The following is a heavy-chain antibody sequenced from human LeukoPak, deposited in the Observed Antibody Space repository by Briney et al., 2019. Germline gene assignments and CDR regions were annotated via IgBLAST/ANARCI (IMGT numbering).Heavy chain of an antibody. CDR3: ARGHRIPAVWGFEF. CDR2: INTNTEDP. D-gene: IGHD2-2*01. Sequence: GASVKVSCKASGYNFTKYAIYWVRQAPGQGLEWMGWINTNTEDPTYAQDFTGRFVFSLDTSVTTSCLDISSLKPEDTALYYCARGHRIPAVWGFEFWGQGTLVTVSS. J-gene: IGHJ4*02. CDR1: GYNFTKYA. V-gene: IGHV7-4-1*02.